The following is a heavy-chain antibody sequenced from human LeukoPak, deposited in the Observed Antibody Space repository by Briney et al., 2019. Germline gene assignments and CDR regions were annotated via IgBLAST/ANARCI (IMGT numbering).Heavy chain of an antibody. V-gene: IGHV1-3*01. CDR2: INAGNGST. D-gene: IGHD5-24*01. CDR3: ARREGAFDI. CDR1: GYTFTSYA. Sequence: GASVKVSCTASGYTFTSYAMHWVRQAPGQRLEWMGWINAGNGSTKYSQKFQGRVTITRDTSTSTAYMELSSLRSEDTAVYYCARREGAFDIWGQGTMVTVSS. J-gene: IGHJ3*02.